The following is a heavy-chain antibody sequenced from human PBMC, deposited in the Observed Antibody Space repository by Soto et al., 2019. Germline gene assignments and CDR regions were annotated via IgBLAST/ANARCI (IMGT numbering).Heavy chain of an antibody. CDR3: ARHPSDGYKPMYYFDY. CDR2: IYYSGST. Sequence: PSETLSLTCTVSGGSISSSSYYWGWIRQPPGKGLEWIGSIYYSGSTYYNPSLKSRATISVDTSKNQFSLKLSSVTAADTAVYYCARHPSDGYKPMYYFDYWGQGTLVTVSS. D-gene: IGHD5-12*01. V-gene: IGHV4-39*01. CDR1: GGSISSSSYY. J-gene: IGHJ4*02.